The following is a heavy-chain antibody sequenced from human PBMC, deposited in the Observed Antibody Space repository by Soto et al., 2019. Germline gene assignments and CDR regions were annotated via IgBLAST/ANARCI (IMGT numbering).Heavy chain of an antibody. J-gene: IGHJ6*02. CDR3: AKDVVVGATTGLGDYYYYYGMDV. CDR1: GFTFSSYG. D-gene: IGHD1-26*01. CDR2: ISYDGSNK. Sequence: GGSVRLSCVASGFTFSSYGMHWVRQATVKVLEWVAVISYDGSNKYYADSVKGRFTISRDNSKKTVYLQMNRLRAEDTAVYYCAKDVVVGATTGLGDYYYYYGMDVWGQGTTVTVSS. V-gene: IGHV3-30*18.